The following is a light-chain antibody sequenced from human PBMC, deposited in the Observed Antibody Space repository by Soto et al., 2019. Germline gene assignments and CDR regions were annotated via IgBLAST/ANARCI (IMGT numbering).Light chain of an antibody. V-gene: IGLV2-14*01. Sequence: QSVLTQPASVSGSPGQSITISCTGTSSDVGGYNYVSWYQQHPGKAPKLMIYDVSNRPSGVSNRFSGSKSGNTASLTISGLQAEDEADYYCSSYTISSTLVVFGGGTKSPS. CDR2: DVS. CDR1: SSDVGGYNY. J-gene: IGLJ2*01. CDR3: SSYTISSTLVV.